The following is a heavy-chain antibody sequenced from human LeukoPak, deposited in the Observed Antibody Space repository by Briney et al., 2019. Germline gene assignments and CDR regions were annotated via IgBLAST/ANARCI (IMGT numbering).Heavy chain of an antibody. CDR2: IRSKANSYSP. CDR1: GFTFSASA. D-gene: IGHD2-15*01. Sequence: PGGSLGLSCAASGFTFSASAMHWVRQASGKGLEWVGRIRSKANSYSPAYAASVKGRFTISRDDSKNTAYLQMNSLKTEDTAVYYCTRLVGDWFDPWGQGTLVTVSS. CDR3: TRLVGDWFDP. V-gene: IGHV3-73*01. J-gene: IGHJ5*02.